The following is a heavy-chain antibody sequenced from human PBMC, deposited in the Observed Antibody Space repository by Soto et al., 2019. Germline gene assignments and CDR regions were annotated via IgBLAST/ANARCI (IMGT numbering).Heavy chain of an antibody. V-gene: IGHV1-18*01. CDR2: SNGYTGNT. J-gene: IGHJ6*02. Sequence: SMPVSCTASAYTFPTDGFIYVRPCPGHGLEWRGWSNGYTGNTHYAQKFQGRVTMTTDTSTSTAYMELWTLISDDTAVYYCARSWVTGKGGLDGWGQGTTVTVSS. CDR3: ARSWVTGKGGLDG. D-gene: IGHD3-16*01. CDR1: AYTFPTDG.